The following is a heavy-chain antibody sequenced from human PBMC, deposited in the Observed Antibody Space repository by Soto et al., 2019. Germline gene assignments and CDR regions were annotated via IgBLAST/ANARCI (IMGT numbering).Heavy chain of an antibody. CDR2: ISGSGGGT. V-gene: IGHV3-23*01. D-gene: IGHD1-1*01. J-gene: IGHJ4*02. CDR3: AKFGMATTKRSPPYYIDY. CDR1: GFTFISYA. Sequence: PWGSLRLSCAASGFTFISYAMIWFRQSPCKGLEWVSSISGSGGGTYYADSVKGRFTFSRDNSKNTLYLQMNSLRAEDTAVYYCAKFGMATTKRSPPYYIDYWGQGALVTVSS.